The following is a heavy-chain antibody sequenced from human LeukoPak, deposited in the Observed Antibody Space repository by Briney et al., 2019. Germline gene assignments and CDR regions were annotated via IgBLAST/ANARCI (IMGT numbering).Heavy chain of an antibody. Sequence: SETLSLTCTVSGGSISSYYWSWIRQPPGKGLEWIGYIYYSGSTNYNPSLKSRVTISVDTSKNQLSLKLSSVTAADTAVYYCARDQGWFDPWAQGTLVTVSS. CDR2: IYYSGST. V-gene: IGHV4-59*01. CDR3: ARDQGWFDP. J-gene: IGHJ5*02. CDR1: GGSISSYY.